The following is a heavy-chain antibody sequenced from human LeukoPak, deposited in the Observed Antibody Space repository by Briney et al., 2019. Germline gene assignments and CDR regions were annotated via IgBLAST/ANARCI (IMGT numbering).Heavy chain of an antibody. CDR1: GGSISTTNYY. CDR2: IYYSGST. J-gene: IGHJ5*02. V-gene: IGHV4-39*01. D-gene: IGHD6-13*01. CDR3: ARLGIAAAGPNWFDP. Sequence: SETLSLTCTVSGGSISTTNYYWGWIRQSPGKGLEWIGSIYYSGSTYYNPSLKSRVTISVDTSKNQFSLKLSSVTAADTAVYYCARLGIAAAGPNWFDPWGQGTLVTVSS.